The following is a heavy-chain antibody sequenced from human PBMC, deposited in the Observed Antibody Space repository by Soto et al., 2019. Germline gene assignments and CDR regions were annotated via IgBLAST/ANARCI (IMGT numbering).Heavy chain of an antibody. D-gene: IGHD6-13*01. CDR2: IIPIFGTA. V-gene: IGHV1-69*13. CDR3: ARSPALIAAAGSYYYGMDV. Sequence: SVKVSCKASGGTFSSYAISWVRQAPGQGLEWMGGIIPIFGTANYAQKFQGRVTITADESTSTAYMELSSLRSEDTAVYYCARSPALIAAAGSYYYGMDVWGQGTTGTSP. J-gene: IGHJ6*02. CDR1: GGTFSSYA.